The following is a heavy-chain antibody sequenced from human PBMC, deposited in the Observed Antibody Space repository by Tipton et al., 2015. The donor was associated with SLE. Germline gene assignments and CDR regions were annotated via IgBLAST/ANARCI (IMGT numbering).Heavy chain of an antibody. CDR3: ASGGTPAFMAV. D-gene: IGHD2-2*01. J-gene: IGHJ6*03. Sequence: TLSLTCTVSGGSTNSYYWTWIRQPPGKGLEWIGRIYDSGSTNYNPSLKSRVSMSVDMSKNQFSLKLSSVTAADTAVYYCASGGTPAFMAVWGEGTTVTASS. V-gene: IGHV4-59*01. CDR2: IYDSGST. CDR1: GGSTNSYY.